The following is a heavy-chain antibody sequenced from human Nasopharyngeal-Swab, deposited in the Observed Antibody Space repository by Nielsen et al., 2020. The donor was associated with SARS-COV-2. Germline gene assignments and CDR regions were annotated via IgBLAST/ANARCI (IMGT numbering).Heavy chain of an antibody. CDR3: ARGTIFGVVKRGPWDYYGMDV. Sequence: GESLKISCAASGFSFRSYGMHWVRQAPGKGLAWVAVISYDGSNKDYVDSVKGRFTISRDNSKNTLYLQTNSLRADDTAVYYCARGTIFGVVKRGPWDYYGMDVWGQGTTVTVSS. D-gene: IGHD3-3*01. J-gene: IGHJ6*02. V-gene: IGHV3-30*03. CDR2: ISYDGSNK. CDR1: GFSFRSYG.